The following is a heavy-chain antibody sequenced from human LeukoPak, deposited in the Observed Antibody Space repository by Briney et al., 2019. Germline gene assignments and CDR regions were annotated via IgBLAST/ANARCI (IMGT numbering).Heavy chain of an antibody. D-gene: IGHD4-17*01. Sequence: PSQTLSLTCTVSGGSISDDGYYWSWIRQLPGKGLEWIGHIYYGGTTEYNPSLESRITISVATSKTQFSQELNSVTAADTAVYYCARGGATVTDYWGQGNLVTVSS. V-gene: IGHV4-31*03. CDR2: IYYGGTT. CDR1: GGSISDDGYY. CDR3: ARGGATVTDY. J-gene: IGHJ4*02.